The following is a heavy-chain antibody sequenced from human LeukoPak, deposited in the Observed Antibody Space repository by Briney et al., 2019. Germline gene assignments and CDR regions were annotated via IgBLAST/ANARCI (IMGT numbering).Heavy chain of an antibody. Sequence: GGSLRLSCAASGFTFSSYAMHWVRQAPGKGLEWVAVISYDGSNKYYADSVKGRFTISRDNSKNTLYLQMNSLRAEDTAVYYCAPPYSSSWEFDYWGQGTLVTVSS. CDR3: APPYSSSWEFDY. J-gene: IGHJ4*02. CDR1: GFTFSSYA. CDR2: ISYDGSNK. D-gene: IGHD6-13*01. V-gene: IGHV3-30*04.